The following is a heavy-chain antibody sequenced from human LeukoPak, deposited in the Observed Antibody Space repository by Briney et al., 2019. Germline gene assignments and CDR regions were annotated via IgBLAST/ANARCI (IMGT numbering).Heavy chain of an antibody. CDR3: ARVNLAKPYYYYMDV. J-gene: IGHJ6*03. D-gene: IGHD3-3*02. CDR2: IYHSGST. Sequence: SETLSLTCTVSGYSISSGYYWGWIRQPPGKGLEWIGSIYHSGSTYYNPSLKSRVTISVDTSKNQFSLKLSSVTAADTAVYYCARVNLAKPYYYYMDVWGKGTTVTVSS. CDR1: GYSISSGYY. V-gene: IGHV4-38-2*02.